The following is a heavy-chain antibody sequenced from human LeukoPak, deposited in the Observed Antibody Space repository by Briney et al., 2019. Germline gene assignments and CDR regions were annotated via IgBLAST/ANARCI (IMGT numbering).Heavy chain of an antibody. CDR1: GGSISSIFYY. CDR3: ARQHTATLNQKYYFDY. D-gene: IGHD5-18*01. J-gene: IGHJ4*02. Sequence: SETLSLTCTLSGGSISSIFYYWGWIRQPPGKGLEWIGNIFYSGSTYYNPSLKSRVTISVDTSKNQFSLKLSSVTAADTAVYYCARQHTATLNQKYYFDYWGQGTLVTVSS. V-gene: IGHV4-39*01. CDR2: IFYSGST.